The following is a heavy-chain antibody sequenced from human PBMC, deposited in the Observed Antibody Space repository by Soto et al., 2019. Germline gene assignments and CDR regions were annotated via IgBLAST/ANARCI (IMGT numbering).Heavy chain of an antibody. D-gene: IGHD3-16*01. CDR1: GFTFSSYT. CDR3: ARDPSSYPDAFDI. CDR2: LSSRGSYI. V-gene: IGHV3-21*01. J-gene: IGHJ3*02. Sequence: EVPLVESGGGLVKPAGSLRLSCVASGFTFSSYTMNWVRQAPGKGLEWVSSLSSRGSYIYYADSVKGRFNISRDNAKNSLFLQMNSLRAEDTAVYYCARDPSSYPDAFDIWGQGTMVTVSS.